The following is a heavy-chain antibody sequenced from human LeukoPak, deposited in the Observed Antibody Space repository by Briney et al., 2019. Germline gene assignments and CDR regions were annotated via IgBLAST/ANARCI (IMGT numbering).Heavy chain of an antibody. J-gene: IGHJ5*02. CDR3: ARDRGSSSWYYWFDP. CDR2: ISGYNGNT. CDR1: GGTFSSYA. V-gene: IGHV1-18*01. D-gene: IGHD6-13*01. Sequence: ASVKVSCKASGGTFSSYAISWVRQAPGQGLEWMGWISGYNGNTNYAQKLQGRVTMTTDTSTSTAYMELRSLRSDDTAVYYCARDRGSSSWYYWFDPWGQGTLVTVS.